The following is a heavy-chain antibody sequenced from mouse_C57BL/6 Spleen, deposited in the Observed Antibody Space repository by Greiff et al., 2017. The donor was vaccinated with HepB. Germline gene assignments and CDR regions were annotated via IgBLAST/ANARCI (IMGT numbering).Heavy chain of an antibody. CDR1: GYAFSSYW. CDR3: ARPYYYGSSHYYAMDY. Sequence: QVQLQQSGAELVKPGASVKISCKASGYAFSSYWMNWVKQRPGKGLEWIGQIYPGDGDTNYNGKFKGKATLTADKSSSTAYMQLSSLTSEDSAVYFCARPYYYGSSHYYAMDYWGQGTSVTVSS. D-gene: IGHD1-1*01. CDR2: IYPGDGDT. J-gene: IGHJ4*01. V-gene: IGHV1-80*01.